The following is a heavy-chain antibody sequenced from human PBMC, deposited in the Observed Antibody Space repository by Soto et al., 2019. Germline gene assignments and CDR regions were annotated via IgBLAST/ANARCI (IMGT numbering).Heavy chain of an antibody. CDR2: IIPVFGTP. D-gene: IGHD3-22*01. CDR1: GGSLSNYG. J-gene: IGHJ6*02. CDR3: ARGDATKIVVTTYYAMDV. Sequence: QVQLVQSGAEVKKPGSSVKVSCKASGGSLSNYGISWVRQAPGQGLEWMGAIIPVFGTPNYAQKFQDRVTITADESTTTVYRGVRSLTSEDTAVYYCARGDATKIVVTTYYAMDVWGQGTTVTVPS. V-gene: IGHV1-69*12.